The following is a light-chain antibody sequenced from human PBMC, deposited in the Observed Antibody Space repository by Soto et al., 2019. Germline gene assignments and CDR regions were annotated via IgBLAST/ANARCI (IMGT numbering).Light chain of an antibody. CDR2: EVS. CDR3: SSYTTSNSLYVL. CDR1: SSDVGGYNY. Sequence: QSALTQPASVSGSPGQSITISCSGTSSDVGGYNYVSWYQQLPGKAPKLIIYEVSNRPSGASTRFSGSKSGNTASLTISGLQAEDEADYYCSSYTTSNSLYVLFGGGTKLTVL. V-gene: IGLV2-14*01. J-gene: IGLJ2*01.